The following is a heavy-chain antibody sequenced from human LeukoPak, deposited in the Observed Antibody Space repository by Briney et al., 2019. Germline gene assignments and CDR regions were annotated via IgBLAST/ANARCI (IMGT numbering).Heavy chain of an antibody. V-gene: IGHV3-53*01. Sequence: PGGSLRLSCAVSGSTVSSNYVSWVRQAPGRGLEWVSVLYTGGSTYYADSVKGRFTISRDGSKNTLYLQMNSLRTQDTAVYYCARDYRIEGVTGYYYYGMDVWGQGTTVTVSS. CDR1: GSTVSSNY. CDR2: LYTGGST. D-gene: IGHD1-26*01. J-gene: IGHJ6*02. CDR3: ARDYRIEGVTGYYYYGMDV.